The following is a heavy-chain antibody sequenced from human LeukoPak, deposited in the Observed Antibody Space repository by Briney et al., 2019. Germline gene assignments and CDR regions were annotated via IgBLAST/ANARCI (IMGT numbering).Heavy chain of an antibody. Sequence: PGGSLRLSCAASGFPVSTSYLSWVRQAPGKGLEMVSGIYGDDDKTVYGDAVKGRFTISRDNSKNTLFLQMNSLRADDTAVYYCAKTQGYYDAWGQGALVTVSS. V-gene: IGHV3-23*01. CDR1: GFPVSTSY. D-gene: IGHD2-15*01. J-gene: IGHJ5*02. CDR3: AKTQGYYDA. CDR2: IYGDDDKT.